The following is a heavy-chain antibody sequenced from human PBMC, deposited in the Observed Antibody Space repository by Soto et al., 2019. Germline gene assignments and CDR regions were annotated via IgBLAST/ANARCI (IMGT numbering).Heavy chain of an antibody. J-gene: IGHJ4*02. CDR3: VRDLNYAFDY. D-gene: IGHD1-7*01. CDR1: GFTFSSYS. Sequence: EVQLVESGGGLVQPGGSLRLSCAASGFTFSSYSMNWVRQAPGKGLEWISYITSGSGIINYAGSAKGRFTVSRDNAKDSPYLQMCSLRAEEPAVDYCVRDLNYAFDYWGQGTLVTVSS. CDR2: ITSGSGII. V-gene: IGHV3-48*01.